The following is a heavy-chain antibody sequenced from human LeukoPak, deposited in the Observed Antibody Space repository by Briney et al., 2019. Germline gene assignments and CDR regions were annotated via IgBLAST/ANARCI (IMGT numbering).Heavy chain of an antibody. V-gene: IGHV4-39*01. J-gene: IGHJ4*02. CDR3: AGHFLLTAVGSD. CDR2: IYYSGST. D-gene: IGHD2-2*01. Sequence: TSETLSLTCTVSGGSISSSSYYWGWIRQPPGKGLEWIGSIYYSGSTYYNPSLKSRVTISVDTSKNQFSLKLCSVTAADTAVYYCAGHFLLTAVGSDWGQGTLVTVSS. CDR1: GGSISSSSYY.